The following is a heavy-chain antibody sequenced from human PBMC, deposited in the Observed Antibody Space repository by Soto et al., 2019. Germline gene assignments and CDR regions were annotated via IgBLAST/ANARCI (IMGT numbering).Heavy chain of an antibody. J-gene: IGHJ5*02. V-gene: IGHV3-30*04. Sequence: VQLVESGGGVVQFGRSLRLSCAASGFTFTSYAMHWVRQAPGKGLEWVAAISYHGRDEYYADSVKGRFSISRDNSKNTLNLQMNSLSAEDTAVYYCARGRFSTTLYAGFDPWGQGTLVTVSS. D-gene: IGHD2-2*01. CDR1: GFTFTSYA. CDR3: ARGRFSTTLYAGFDP. CDR2: ISYHGRDE.